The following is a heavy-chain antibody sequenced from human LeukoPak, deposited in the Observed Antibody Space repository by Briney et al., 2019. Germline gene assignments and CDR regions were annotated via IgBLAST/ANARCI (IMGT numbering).Heavy chain of an antibody. CDR3: ARSYCSSTSCAEDY. J-gene: IGHJ4*02. Sequence: SSETLSLTCTVSGGSVSSGSYYWSWIRQPPGKGLEWIGYIYYSGSTNYNPSLKSRVTISVDTSKNQFSLKLSSVTAADTAVYYCARSYCSSTSCAEDYWGQGTLVTVSS. V-gene: IGHV4-61*01. D-gene: IGHD2-2*01. CDR1: GGSVSSGSYY. CDR2: IYYSGST.